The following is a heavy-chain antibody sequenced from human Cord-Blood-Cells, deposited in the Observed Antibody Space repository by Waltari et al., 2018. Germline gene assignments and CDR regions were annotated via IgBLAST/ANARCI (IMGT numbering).Heavy chain of an antibody. CDR3: ARAPRESSSSGLAFDI. CDR1: GYSISSGYY. D-gene: IGHD6-6*01. J-gene: IGHJ3*02. Sequence: QVQLQESGPGLVKPSETLSLTCTVSGYSISSGYYWGRIRQHPGKGLEWIGSIYHSGSTYYNPSLKSRVTISVDTSKNQFSLKLSSVTAADTAVYYCARAPRESSSSGLAFDIWGQGTMVTVSS. CDR2: IYHSGST. V-gene: IGHV4-38-2*02.